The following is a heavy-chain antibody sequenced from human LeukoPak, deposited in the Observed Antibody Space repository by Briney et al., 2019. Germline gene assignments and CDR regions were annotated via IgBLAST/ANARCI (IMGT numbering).Heavy chain of an antibody. D-gene: IGHD3-22*01. J-gene: IGHJ4*02. Sequence: AGGSLRLSCAASGGFTFSNYWMHWVRQVPGEGLVWVSHINTDGSSTSYADSVKGRFTISRDNAKNSLYLQMNSLRAEDTAVYYCARARGYYDSSGRVPRVFDYWGQGTLVTVSS. CDR2: INTDGSST. CDR1: GGFTFSNYW. CDR3: ARARGYYDSSGRVPRVFDY. V-gene: IGHV3-74*01.